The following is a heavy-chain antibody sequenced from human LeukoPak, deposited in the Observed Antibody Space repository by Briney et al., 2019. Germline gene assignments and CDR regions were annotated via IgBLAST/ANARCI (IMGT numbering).Heavy chain of an antibody. CDR2: IWYDGSNK. CDR1: GFTFSSYV. J-gene: IGHJ4*02. V-gene: IGHV3-33*07. CDR3: ARDRIAAAGDDFDY. Sequence: GGSLRLSCAASGFTFSSYVMYWVRQAPGKGLEWVAVIWYDGSNKNYADSVKGRFTISRDNSKNTLYLQMNSLRAKDTAVYYCARDRIAAAGDDFDYWGQGTLVTVSS. D-gene: IGHD6-13*01.